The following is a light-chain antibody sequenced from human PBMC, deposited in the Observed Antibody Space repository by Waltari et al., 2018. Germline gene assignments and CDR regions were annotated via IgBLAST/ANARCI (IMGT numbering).Light chain of an antibody. J-gene: IGKJ2*01. Sequence: EIVMTQSPATLSVSPGERVTLSCRASQSVAGRLAWYQQKPGQAPRRLIFGATARATGIPARFSGSGSGTEFTLTISSLQSEDFAVYYCQQYINWPRTFGQGTKLDIK. V-gene: IGKV3-15*01. CDR1: QSVAGR. CDR3: QQYINWPRT. CDR2: GAT.